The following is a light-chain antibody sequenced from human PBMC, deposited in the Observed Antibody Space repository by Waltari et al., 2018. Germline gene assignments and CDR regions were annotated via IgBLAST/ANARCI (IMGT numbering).Light chain of an antibody. CDR1: QSIGSW. CDR2: EAT. J-gene: IGKJ3*01. V-gene: IGKV1-5*03. Sequence: DIQMTQSPSTLSASVGDRVTITCRASQSIGSWLAWYQQKPGKAPKLLIYEATSLESGVPSRFSASGSGTEFTLTISSLQPEDFATYYCQQAHSFPFTFGPGTKVDIK. CDR3: QQAHSFPFT.